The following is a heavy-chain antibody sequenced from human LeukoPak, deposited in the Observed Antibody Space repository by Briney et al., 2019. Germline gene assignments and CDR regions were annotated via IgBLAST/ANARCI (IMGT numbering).Heavy chain of an antibody. CDR2: INPNSGGT. D-gene: IGHD2-2*01. Sequence: ASVKVSCKASGYTFTGYYMHWVRQAPGQGLEWMGWINPNSGGTNYAQKFQGRVTMTRDTSISTAHMELSRLRSDDTAVYYCAREFPHRYIVVVPAAMQGWFDPWGQGTLVTVSS. CDR1: GYTFTGYY. CDR3: AREFPHRYIVVVPAAMQGWFDP. J-gene: IGHJ5*02. V-gene: IGHV1-2*02.